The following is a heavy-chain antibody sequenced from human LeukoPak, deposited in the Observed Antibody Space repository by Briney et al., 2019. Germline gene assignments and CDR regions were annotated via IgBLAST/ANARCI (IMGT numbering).Heavy chain of an antibody. Sequence: PGGSLRLSCAASGFTFSDYYMSWIRQAPGKGLEWVAVIWYDGSNKYYADSMKGRFTISRDNSKNTLYLQMNSLRAEDTAVYYCARDESKYCGGDCYLGDWGQGTLVTVSS. CDR3: ARDESKYCGGDCYLGD. D-gene: IGHD2-21*02. CDR2: IWYDGSNK. J-gene: IGHJ4*02. CDR1: GFTFSDYY. V-gene: IGHV3-33*08.